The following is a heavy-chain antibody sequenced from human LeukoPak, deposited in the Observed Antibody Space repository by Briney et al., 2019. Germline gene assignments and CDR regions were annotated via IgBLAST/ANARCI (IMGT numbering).Heavy chain of an antibody. CDR2: IHYNGST. CDR1: GGSIGTDH. J-gene: IGHJ4*02. V-gene: IGHV4-59*08. CDR3: ARHGCGSDCSFDY. D-gene: IGHD2-21*02. Sequence: SETLSLTCTVSGGSIGTDHWSWIRQPPGKRLEWIGHIHYNGSTSYNPYLRRRDAISVDASKNQLSLKLSTVTAADTAVYFCARHGCGSDCSFDYWGQGTLVTVSS.